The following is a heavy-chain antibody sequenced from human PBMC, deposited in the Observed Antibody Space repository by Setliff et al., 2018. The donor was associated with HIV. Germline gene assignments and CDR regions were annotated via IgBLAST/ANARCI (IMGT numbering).Heavy chain of an antibody. CDR3: ARQSSDTWSWFDP. Sequence: PSETLSLTCTVSGGSFSSGNYYWAWIRQPPGGGLEWIGGMSYSGTTYYNPSLKSRVTMSVDTSKNQFSLNLIFVTAADTAVYYCARQSSDTWSWFDPWGQGTLVTVSS. J-gene: IGHJ5*02. D-gene: IGHD1-1*01. CDR1: GGSFSSGNYY. V-gene: IGHV4-39*01. CDR2: MSYSGTT.